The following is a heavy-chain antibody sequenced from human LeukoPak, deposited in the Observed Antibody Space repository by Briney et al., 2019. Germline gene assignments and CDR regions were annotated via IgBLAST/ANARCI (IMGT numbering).Heavy chain of an antibody. D-gene: IGHD4-23*01. CDR1: GYNFTTYW. Sequence: GESLKISCKGSGYNFTTYWVAWVRHMPGKGLEWMGIILPGDSDTRYRPSFQGQFTISADKSISTAYLQWSSLKASDTAMYYCARRDYGGTSAAFDIWGQGTMVTVSS. J-gene: IGHJ3*02. V-gene: IGHV5-51*01. CDR2: ILPGDSDT. CDR3: ARRDYGGTSAAFDI.